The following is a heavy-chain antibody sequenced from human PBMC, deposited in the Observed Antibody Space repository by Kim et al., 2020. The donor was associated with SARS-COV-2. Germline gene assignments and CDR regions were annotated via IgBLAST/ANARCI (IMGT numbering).Heavy chain of an antibody. CDR3: ARRGITGSPSWFDP. D-gene: IGHD1-1*01. Sequence: NPSLKSRVTISVDTSKRQFSLKMTSVTAADTAVYYCARRGITGSPSWFDPWGQGALVTVSS. V-gene: IGHV4-39*01. J-gene: IGHJ5*02.